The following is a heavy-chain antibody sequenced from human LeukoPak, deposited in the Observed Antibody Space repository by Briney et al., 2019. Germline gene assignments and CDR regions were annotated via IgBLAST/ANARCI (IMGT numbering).Heavy chain of an antibody. J-gene: IGHJ2*01. V-gene: IGHV4-61*02. CDR3: ARALTTVTTLGLDL. D-gene: IGHD4-17*01. CDR1: GGSISSGNYY. Sequence: SQTLSLTCTVSGGSISSGNYYWSWIRQPAGKGLEWIGLIYTSGSTKYNPSLKSRVTISVDTSKNQFSLKLSSVTAADTAVYYCARALTTVTTLGLDLWGRGTLVTVSS. CDR2: IYTSGST.